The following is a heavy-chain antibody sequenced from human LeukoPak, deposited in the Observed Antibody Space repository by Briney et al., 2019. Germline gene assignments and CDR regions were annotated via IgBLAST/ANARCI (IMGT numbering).Heavy chain of an antibody. V-gene: IGHV3-21*03. Sequence: PGGSLRLSCAASGFTFSSYNMNWVRQAPGKGLEWVSFITSSSNYIYYADSVKGRFTISRDNAKNSLYLQMNSLRAEDTTVYYCARDCWDYGSGSYCGIDYWGQGTLVTVSS. CDR3: ARDCWDYGSGSYCGIDY. CDR1: GFTFSSYN. CDR2: ITSSSNYI. D-gene: IGHD3-10*01. J-gene: IGHJ4*02.